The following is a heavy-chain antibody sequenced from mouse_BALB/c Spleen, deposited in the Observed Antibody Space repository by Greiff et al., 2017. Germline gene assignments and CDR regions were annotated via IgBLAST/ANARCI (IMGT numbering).Heavy chain of an antibody. V-gene: IGHV2-6-4*01. J-gene: IGHJ2*01. CDR2: IWGGGST. D-gene: IGHD2-4*01. Sequence: VMLVESGPGLVAPSQSLSITCTVSGFSLSRYSVHWVRQPPGKGLEWLGMIWGGGSTDYNSALKSRLSISKDNSKSQVFLKMNSLQTDDTAMYYCARNSRGSYDDYDGGGYFDYWGQGTTLTVSS. CDR1: GFSLSRYS. CDR3: ARNSRGSYDDYDGGGYFDY.